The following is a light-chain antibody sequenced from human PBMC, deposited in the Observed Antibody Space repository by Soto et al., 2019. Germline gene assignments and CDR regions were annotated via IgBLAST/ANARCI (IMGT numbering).Light chain of an antibody. CDR2: EVS. Sequence: QLVLTQPPSASGSPGQSVTISCTGTSRDVGVYNYVSWYQQHPGRAPKLMIYEVSQRPSGVPDRFSGSKSGNTASLTVSGLQAEDEAEYYCSSYAASNTVIFGGGTKLTVL. V-gene: IGLV2-8*01. CDR1: SRDVGVYNY. CDR3: SSYAASNTVI. J-gene: IGLJ2*01.